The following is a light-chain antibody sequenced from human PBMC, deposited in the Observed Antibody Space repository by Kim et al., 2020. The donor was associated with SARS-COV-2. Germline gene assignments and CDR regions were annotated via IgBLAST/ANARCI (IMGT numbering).Light chain of an antibody. V-gene: IGLV1-44*01. CDR3: AAWDDSLSGLV. J-gene: IGLJ2*01. CDR1: SSNIGSNI. CDR2: SNN. Sequence: QSVLTQPPSASGTTGQRVTISCSGSSSNIGSNIVNWYQQVPGTAPKLLIYSNNQRPSGVPDRVSGSKSGTSASLAISGLQSEDEADYYCAAWDDSLSGLVSGGGTQLTVL.